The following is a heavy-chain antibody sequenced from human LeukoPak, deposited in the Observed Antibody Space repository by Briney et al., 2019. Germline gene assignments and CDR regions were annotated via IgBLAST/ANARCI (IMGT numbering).Heavy chain of an antibody. D-gene: IGHD1-1*01. CDR1: GGSISRGGAC. V-gene: IGHV4-31*03. Sequence: SSGTLSLSCTVSGGSISRGGACWSWTRQHGGEGLGCLGYIYYSGRTYNNPALRSRVTLSVATSKTQFTLKLSSVTESETAVSYCGTLTNDGRRGWCYWGQGTLVTVSS. CDR3: GTLTNDGRRGWCY. J-gene: IGHJ4*02. CDR2: IYYSGRT.